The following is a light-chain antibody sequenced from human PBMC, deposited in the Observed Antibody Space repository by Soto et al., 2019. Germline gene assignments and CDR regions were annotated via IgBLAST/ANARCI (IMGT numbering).Light chain of an antibody. J-gene: IGKJ2*01. CDR1: QSVSSK. V-gene: IGKV3-15*01. Sequence: EMVLTQSPATLSVSPGERATLSCRASQSVSSKLAWYQQKRGQAPRLLIYDASTRATDIPARFSGSGSGTAFTLTISSLQSEDFAVYYCQQYNRWPLFGQGTKLEIK. CDR3: QQYNRWPL. CDR2: DAS.